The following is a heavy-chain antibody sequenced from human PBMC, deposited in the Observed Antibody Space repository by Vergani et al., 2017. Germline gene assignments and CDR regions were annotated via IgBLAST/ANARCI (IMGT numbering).Heavy chain of an antibody. CDR2: ISWNSGST. CDR3: AKGGTSWYYFDY. J-gene: IGHJ4*02. CDR1: GFIFGDYG. Sequence: EVQLVESGGGLVQPGRSLRLSCAGTGFIFGDYGMHWVRQGPGKGLEWVSGISWNSGSTDYADSVKGRFTISRDNAKNSLYLQMNSLRAEDTALYYCAKGGTSWYYFDYWGQGTLVTVSS. V-gene: IGHV3-9*01. D-gene: IGHD2-2*01.